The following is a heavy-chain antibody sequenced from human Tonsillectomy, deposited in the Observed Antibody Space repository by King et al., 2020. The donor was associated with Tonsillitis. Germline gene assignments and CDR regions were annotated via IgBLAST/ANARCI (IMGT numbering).Heavy chain of an antibody. Sequence: VQLVESGGGLVQPGESLRLSCAASGFMFRNYAMSWVRQAPGKGLEWVSSISGSSGSGDSTYYADSLKGRFTISRDNSKNTLYLQMNSLRVEDTAVYYCGSYCRGDSCYSGYYDYRGQGTLVTVSS. CDR2: SSGSGDST. V-gene: IGHV3-23*04. D-gene: IGHD2-15*01. J-gene: IGHJ4*02. CDR1: GFMFRNYA. CDR3: GSYCRGDSCYSGYYDY.